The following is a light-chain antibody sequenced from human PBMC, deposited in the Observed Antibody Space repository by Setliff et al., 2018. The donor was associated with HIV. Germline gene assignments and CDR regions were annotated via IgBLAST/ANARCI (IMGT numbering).Light chain of an antibody. J-gene: IGLJ1*01. CDR2: DVS. V-gene: IGLV2-11*01. CDR1: SSGVDAYDY. Sequence: QSVLAQPRSMSGSPGQSVTISCTGTSSGVDAYDYVSWYQHHPGKAPKLLIYDVSERPSGVPDRFSGSKSGNTASLTISGLQAEDEADYYCCSYAGSYTYVFGTGTKVTVL. CDR3: CSYAGSYTYV.